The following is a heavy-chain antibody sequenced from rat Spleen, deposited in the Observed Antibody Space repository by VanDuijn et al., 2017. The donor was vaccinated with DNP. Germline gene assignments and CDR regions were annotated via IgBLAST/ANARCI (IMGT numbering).Heavy chain of an antibody. CDR2: INTGSGGT. D-gene: IGHD1-4*01. J-gene: IGHJ2*01. CDR1: GYTFTSYY. V-gene: IGHV1-43*01. Sequence: QVQLQQSGAELAKPGSSVKISCKASGYTFTSYYISWIKQTTGQGLEYIGYINTGSGGTNYNEKFKGKATLTVDKSSSTAFMQLSSLTPDDSAVYYCARRTTRPIYYFDYWGQGVMVTVSS. CDR3: ARRTTRPIYYFDY.